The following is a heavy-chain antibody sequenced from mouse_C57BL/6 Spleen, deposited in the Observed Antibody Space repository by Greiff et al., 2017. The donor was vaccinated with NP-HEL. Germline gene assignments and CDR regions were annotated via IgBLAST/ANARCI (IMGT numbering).Heavy chain of an antibody. D-gene: IGHD1-1*01. Sequence: DVQLVESGGGLVKPGGSLKLSCAASGFTFSSYAMSWVRQTPDKRLEWVATISDGGSYTYYPDNVKGRFTISRDNAKNNLYLQMSHLKSEDTAMYYCARDSPPYYYGSSYWYFDVWGTGTTVTVSS. CDR1: GFTFSSYA. J-gene: IGHJ1*03. CDR3: ARDSPPYYYGSSYWYFDV. CDR2: ISDGGSYT. V-gene: IGHV5-4*01.